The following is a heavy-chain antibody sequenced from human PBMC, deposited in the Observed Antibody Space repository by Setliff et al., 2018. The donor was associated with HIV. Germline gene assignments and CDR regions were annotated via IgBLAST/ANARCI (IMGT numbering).Heavy chain of an antibody. CDR2: IYGDGTD. CDR1: GVSFSSSGLY. J-gene: IGHJ4*02. CDR3: ARIGFDALLDY. D-gene: IGHD3-3*01. Sequence: SGPTLVNPTETLTVTCSISGVSFSSSGLYAGWIRQPPGKALEWLAVIYGDGTDFFRPSLKSRLSITKDASKNQVVLTMTNMDPADTATYYCARIGFDALLDYWGQGTLVTVSS. V-gene: IGHV2-5*02.